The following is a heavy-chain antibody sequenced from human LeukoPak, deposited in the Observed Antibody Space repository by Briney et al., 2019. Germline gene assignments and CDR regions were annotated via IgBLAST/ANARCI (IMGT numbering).Heavy chain of an antibody. CDR3: TRDSSSWYYNWFDP. CDR1: GFTFGDYA. J-gene: IGHJ5*02. V-gene: IGHV3-49*03. D-gene: IGHD6-13*01. CDR2: IRSKAYGGTT. Sequence: PGRSLRLSSTASGFTFGDYAMSWFRQAPGKGLEWVGFIRSKAYGGTTEYAASVKGRFTISGDDSKSIAYLQMNSLKTEDTAVYYCTRDSSSWYYNWFDPWGQGTLVTVSS.